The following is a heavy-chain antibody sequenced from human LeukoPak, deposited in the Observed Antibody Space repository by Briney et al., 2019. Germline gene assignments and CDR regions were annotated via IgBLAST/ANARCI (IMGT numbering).Heavy chain of an antibody. D-gene: IGHD3-10*01. CDR3: ARHYGSGSPMDY. CDR1: GGSISSYY. J-gene: IGHJ4*02. V-gene: IGHV4-59*08. Sequence: SETLSLTCTVSGGSISSYYWSWIRQPPGKGLEWIGYIYYSGSTNYTPSLKSRVTMSVDTSKTQFSLRLTSVTAADTAGYYCARHYGSGSPMDYWGQGTLVTVSS. CDR2: IYYSGST.